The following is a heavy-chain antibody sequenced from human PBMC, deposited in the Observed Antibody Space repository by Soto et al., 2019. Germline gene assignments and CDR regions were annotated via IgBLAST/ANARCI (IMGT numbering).Heavy chain of an antibody. V-gene: IGHV1-69*10. D-gene: IGHD2-2*01. CDR1: GGGNLRDYR. Sequence: SVKVSCKASGGGNLRDYRTTWVRRAPGQGLEWMGGIIPKLGSANYAQNFQGRVTMTADTSTNTAYMELRSLRSDDTAVYYCARVVKRVVPAAMDAFDIWGQGTMVTVSS. CDR2: IIPKLGSA. CDR3: ARVVKRVVPAAMDAFDI. J-gene: IGHJ3*02.